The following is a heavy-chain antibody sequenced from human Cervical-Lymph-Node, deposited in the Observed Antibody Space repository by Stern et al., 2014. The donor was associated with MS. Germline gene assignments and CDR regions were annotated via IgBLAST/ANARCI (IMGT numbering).Heavy chain of an antibody. J-gene: IGHJ3*02. V-gene: IGHV2-5*02. Sequence: QITLKESGPTLVKPTQTLTLTCTFSGFSFNSTGVGVGWIRQPPGKALEWLAIIYWDDDKRYSPSLQSRLNITKDPSKDQVVLTMTNLDPVDTATYFCAHRHGWLRAFDIWGPGTTVTVSS. CDR3: AHRHGWLRAFDI. D-gene: IGHD5-24*01. CDR1: GFSFNSTGVG. CDR2: IYWDDDK.